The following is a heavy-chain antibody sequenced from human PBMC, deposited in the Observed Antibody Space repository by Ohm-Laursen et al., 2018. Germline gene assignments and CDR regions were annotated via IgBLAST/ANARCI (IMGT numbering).Heavy chain of an antibody. CDR1: GYSISSGYY. CDR2: IYHSGST. Sequence: SQTLSLTCAVSGYSISSGYYWGWIRQPPGKGLEWIGSIYHSGSTYYNPSLKSRVTISVDTSKNQFSLKLRSETAADTAVYYCARDTEGIAAAGTVDYWGQGTLVTVSS. J-gene: IGHJ4*02. CDR3: ARDTEGIAAAGTVDY. D-gene: IGHD6-13*01. V-gene: IGHV4-38-2*01.